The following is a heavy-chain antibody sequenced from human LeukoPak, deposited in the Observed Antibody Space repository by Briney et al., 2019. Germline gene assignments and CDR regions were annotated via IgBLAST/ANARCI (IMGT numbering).Heavy chain of an antibody. V-gene: IGHV3-74*01. J-gene: IGHJ6*02. CDR2: INSDGSST. CDR3: ARDLNV. Sequence: PGGSLRLSCAASGFTFSSYWMHWVRQAPGKGLVWVSGINSDGSSTTYADSVKGRFTISRDNAKNTLYLQMNSLRAEDTAVDYCARDLNVWGQGTTVTVSS. CDR1: GFTFSSYW.